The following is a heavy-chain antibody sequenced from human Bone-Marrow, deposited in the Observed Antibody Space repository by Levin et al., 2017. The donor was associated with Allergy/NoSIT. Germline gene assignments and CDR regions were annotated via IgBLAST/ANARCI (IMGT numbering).Heavy chain of an antibody. J-gene: IGHJ3*02. CDR3: ARWGAAAGMDDALDS. CDR1: GFSFNKYG. D-gene: IGHD6-13*01. V-gene: IGHV3-33*01. Sequence: GGSLRLSCAGSGFSFNKYGVHWVRQAPGKGLEWLAVILYDGGNKHYGDSVKGRFSISRDNSKNTVYLQMNSLRAEDTAVYYCARWGAAAGMDDALDSWGQGTLVTVSS. CDR2: ILYDGGNK.